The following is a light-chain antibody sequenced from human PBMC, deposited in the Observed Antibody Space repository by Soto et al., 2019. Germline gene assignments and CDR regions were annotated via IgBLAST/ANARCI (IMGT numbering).Light chain of an antibody. J-gene: IGLJ3*02. Sequence: QSALTQPPSLSGTPGQRVTISCSGSNSNIGRYSVNWYQHFPGTAPKILIYSDDERPSGVPDRFSGSKSGTSASLAISGLQSEDEAEYYCAACDDNRNGPLFGGGTQLTVL. CDR1: NSNIGRYS. V-gene: IGLV1-44*01. CDR3: AACDDNRNGPL. CDR2: SDD.